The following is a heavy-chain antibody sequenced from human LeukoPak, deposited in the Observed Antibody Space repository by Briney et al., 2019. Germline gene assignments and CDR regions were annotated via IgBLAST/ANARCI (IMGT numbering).Heavy chain of an antibody. D-gene: IGHD5-18*01. V-gene: IGHV3-53*05. J-gene: IGHJ4*02. Sequence: PGGSLRLSCAASGFSVSTNFMNWVRQAPGRGLEWVSAMYSGGATSYADSVKGRFTISRDDSKNTVSLQMNSLRIDDTAVYYCAREGYSSGSRTGIDYWGQGTLVTVSS. CDR2: MYSGGAT. CDR1: GFSVSTNF. CDR3: AREGYSSGSRTGIDY.